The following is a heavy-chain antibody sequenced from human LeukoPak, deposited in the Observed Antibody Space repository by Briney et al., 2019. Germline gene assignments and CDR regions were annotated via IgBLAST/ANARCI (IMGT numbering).Heavy chain of an antibody. J-gene: IGHJ5*02. CDR1: GGSISSYY. CDR2: IYTSGST. CDR3: ARDWFGELTGWFDP. Sequence: SETLSLTCTVSGGSISSYYWSWIRQPAGKGLEWIGRIYTSGSTNYNPSLKSRVTMSVDTSKNQFSLKLSSVTAADTAVYYCARDWFGELTGWFDPWGQGTLVTVSS. V-gene: IGHV4-4*07. D-gene: IGHD3-10*01.